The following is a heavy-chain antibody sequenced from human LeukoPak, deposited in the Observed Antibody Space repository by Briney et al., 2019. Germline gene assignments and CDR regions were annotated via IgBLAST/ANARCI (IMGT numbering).Heavy chain of an antibody. Sequence: GGSLRLSCAASGFTFSSYSMNWIRQAPGKGLEWVSYISSSSSTIYYADSVKGRFTISRDNAKNSLYLQMNSLRAEDTAVYYCARDRSPTWDYWGQGTLVTVSS. J-gene: IGHJ4*02. CDR1: GFTFSSYS. D-gene: IGHD3-10*01. CDR2: ISSSSSTI. CDR3: ARDRSPTWDY. V-gene: IGHV3-48*01.